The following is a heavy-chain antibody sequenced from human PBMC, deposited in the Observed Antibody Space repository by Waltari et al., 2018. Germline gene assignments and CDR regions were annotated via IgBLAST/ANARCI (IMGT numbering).Heavy chain of an antibody. CDR1: GFSIGSSA. V-gene: IGHV3-23*01. CDR2: ITRQATT. D-gene: IGHD6-19*01. J-gene: IGHJ4*02. CDR3: AKDHASSGWPTFDS. Sequence: EVQFLESGGDLVQPWGSLRLSCAASGFSIGSSAMSWVRQAPGKGPEWVASITRQATTYYAGSVRGRFAISRDESDNKLYLQMSGLRAEDTAMYYCAKDHASSGWPTFDSWGQGTQVTVSS.